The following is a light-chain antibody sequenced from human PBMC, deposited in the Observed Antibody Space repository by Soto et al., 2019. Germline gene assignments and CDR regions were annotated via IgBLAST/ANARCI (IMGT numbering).Light chain of an antibody. J-gene: IGKJ1*01. CDR3: QQYGTSFWT. CDR1: QSVSSSY. Sequence: EIVLTQSPGTLSLSPGERATLSCRTSQSVSSSYLAWYQQKPGQAPRLLIYGASTRATGVPDRFSGSGSGTDLTLTICRLEPEDFAVYYCQQYGTSFWTFGQGTKVEIK. CDR2: GAS. V-gene: IGKV3-20*01.